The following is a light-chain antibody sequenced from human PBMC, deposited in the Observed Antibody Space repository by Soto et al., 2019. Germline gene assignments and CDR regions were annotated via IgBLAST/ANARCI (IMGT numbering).Light chain of an antibody. CDR3: QQRSNWPLT. CDR1: QSVSSN. CDR2: DAS. V-gene: IGKV3-11*01. J-gene: IGKJ4*01. Sequence: EIVLTQSPATLSLSPGERATLSCRASQSVSSNLACYQQKPGQPPPRLIYDASNKATGIPARFSGSGSGTDFTLTISSLEPEDSAVYYCQQRSNWPLTFGGGTKVEIK.